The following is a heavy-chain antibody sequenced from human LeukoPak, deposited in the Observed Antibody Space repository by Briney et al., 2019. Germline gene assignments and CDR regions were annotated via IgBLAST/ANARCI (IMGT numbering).Heavy chain of an antibody. Sequence: PSETLSLTCAVYGGSFSGYHWSWIRQPPGKGLEWIGEINHSGSTNYNPSLKSRVTISVDTSKNQFSLKLSSVTAADTAVYYCARPRIVGAPGYFQHWGQGTLVTVSS. J-gene: IGHJ1*01. CDR3: ARPRIVGAPGYFQH. V-gene: IGHV4-34*01. CDR1: GGSFSGYH. D-gene: IGHD1-26*01. CDR2: INHSGST.